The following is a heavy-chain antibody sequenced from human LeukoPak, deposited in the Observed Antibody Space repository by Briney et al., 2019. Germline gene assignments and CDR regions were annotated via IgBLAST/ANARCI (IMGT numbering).Heavy chain of an antibody. Sequence: GGSLRLSCAASGFTFSSYAMTWVRQAPGKGLEWVSAISGSGDSTYYADSVKGRFTTSRDNSKNTLYLQMNSLRAEDTAVYYCAKDQGFYGSGSYKEYFQHWGQGTLVTVSS. CDR2: ISGSGDST. CDR3: AKDQGFYGSGSYKEYFQH. V-gene: IGHV3-23*01. D-gene: IGHD3-10*01. J-gene: IGHJ1*01. CDR1: GFTFSSYA.